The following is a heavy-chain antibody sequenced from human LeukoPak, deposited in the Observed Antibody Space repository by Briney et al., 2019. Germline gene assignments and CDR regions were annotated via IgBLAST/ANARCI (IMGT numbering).Heavy chain of an antibody. Sequence: SETLSLTCTVSGGSISSGGYYWSWIRQHPGKGLEWIGYIYYSGSTYHNPSLKSRVTISVDTSKNKFSLKLSSVTAADTAVYYCARGYPSRFLEWLPIYYFDYWGQGTLVTVSS. D-gene: IGHD3-3*01. V-gene: IGHV4-31*03. CDR1: GGSISSGGYY. J-gene: IGHJ4*02. CDR3: ARGYPSRFLEWLPIYYFDY. CDR2: IYYSGST.